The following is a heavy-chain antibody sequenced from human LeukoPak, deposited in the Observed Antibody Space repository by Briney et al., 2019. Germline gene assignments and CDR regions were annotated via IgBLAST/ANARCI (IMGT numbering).Heavy chain of an antibody. CDR3: ARDPGSGPLFYYYGMDV. V-gene: IGHV3-66*01. CDR1: GFTVSSNY. J-gene: IGHJ6*02. D-gene: IGHD3-3*01. CDR2: IYSGGST. Sequence: GGSLRLSCAASGFTVSSNYMSWVRQAPGKGLEWVSVIYSGGSTYYADSVKGRFTISRDNSKNTLYLQMNSLRAEATAVYYCARDPGSGPLFYYYGMDVWGQGTTVTVSS.